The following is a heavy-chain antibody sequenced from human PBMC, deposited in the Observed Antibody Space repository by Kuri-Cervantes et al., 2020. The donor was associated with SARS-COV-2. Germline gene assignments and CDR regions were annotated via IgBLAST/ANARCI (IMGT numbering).Heavy chain of an antibody. CDR3: AKDLRVVLTADGLDY. Sequence: GGSLRLSCAASGFTFSSYAMSWVRQAPGKGLEWVSAISGSGGSTYYADSVKGRFTISRDNSKNSLYLQMNSLRAEDTAVYYCAKDLRVVLTADGLDYWGQGTLVTVSS. CDR2: ISGSGGST. D-gene: IGHD2-21*02. J-gene: IGHJ4*02. CDR1: GFTFSSYA. V-gene: IGHV3-23*01.